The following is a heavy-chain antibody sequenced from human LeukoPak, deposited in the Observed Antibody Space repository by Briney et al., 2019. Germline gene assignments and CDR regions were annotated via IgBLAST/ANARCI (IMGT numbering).Heavy chain of an antibody. J-gene: IGHJ4*02. Sequence: SETLSLTCTVSGGSISSYYWSWIRQPPGKGLEWIGYIYYSGSTNYNPSLKSRVTISVDTSKNQFSLKLSSVTAADTAVYYCARGPQRGGSYFYFDYWGQGTLVTVSS. V-gene: IGHV4-59*01. CDR2: IYYSGST. D-gene: IGHD1-26*01. CDR1: GGSISSYY. CDR3: ARGPQRGGSYFYFDY.